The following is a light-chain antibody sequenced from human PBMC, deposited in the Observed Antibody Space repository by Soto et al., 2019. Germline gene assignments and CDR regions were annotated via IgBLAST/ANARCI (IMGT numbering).Light chain of an antibody. J-gene: IGKJ1*01. CDR2: GAS. Sequence: EIVMTQSPATLSVSPGERATLSCRASQSVSSNLAWYQQKPGQAPRLLIYGASTRATGIPARFSGSGSGTEFTLTISSLQSEDFAVYYCQQYNNGPRTFCQGTKVEIK. V-gene: IGKV3-15*01. CDR1: QSVSSN. CDR3: QQYNNGPRT.